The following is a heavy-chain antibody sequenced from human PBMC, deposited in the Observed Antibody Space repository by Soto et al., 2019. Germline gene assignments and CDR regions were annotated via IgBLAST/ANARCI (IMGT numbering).Heavy chain of an antibody. V-gene: IGHV3-72*01. CDR2: TRNKANSYTT. Sequence: EVKLVESGGGLVQPGGSLRLSCAASGFIFSDHYIDWVRQAPGKGLEWVGRTRNKANSYTTDYAASVRGRFAISRDDSRISVFLQMHSLKTEDTALYYCTRVVAGNTYDHYFDSWGQGTLVTVSS. CDR3: TRVVAGNTYDHYFDS. J-gene: IGHJ4*02. CDR1: GFIFSDHY. D-gene: IGHD5-18*01.